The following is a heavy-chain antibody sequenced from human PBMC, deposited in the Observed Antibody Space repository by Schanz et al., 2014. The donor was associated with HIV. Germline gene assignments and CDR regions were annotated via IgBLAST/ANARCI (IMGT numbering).Heavy chain of an antibody. Sequence: VQLVESGGGLVKPGGSLRLSCAASGFTFNDYYMSWIRQAPGKGLEWVSVISGSGGSTYYADSVKGRFTISRDNSKNTLYLQMNSLRAEDTAVYYCSTSGYYPPDLWGRGTLVTVSS. CDR3: STSGYYPPDL. J-gene: IGHJ2*01. D-gene: IGHD3-3*01. CDR2: ISGSGGST. V-gene: IGHV3-23*04. CDR1: GFTFNDYY.